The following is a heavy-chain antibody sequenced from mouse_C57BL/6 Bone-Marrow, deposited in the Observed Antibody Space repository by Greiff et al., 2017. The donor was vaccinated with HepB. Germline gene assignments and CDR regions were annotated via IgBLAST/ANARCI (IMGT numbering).Heavy chain of an antibody. D-gene: IGHD1-1*01. J-gene: IGHJ4*01. CDR2: ISYDGSN. CDR3: ARDRIYYGSSPYYYAMDY. Sequence: ESGPGLVKPSQSLSLTCSVTGYSITSGYYWNWIRQFPGNKLEWMGYISYDGSNNYNPSLKNRISITRDTSKNQFFLKLNSVTTEDTATYYCARDRIYYGSSPYYYAMDYWGQGTSVTVSS. V-gene: IGHV3-6*01. CDR1: GYSITSGYY.